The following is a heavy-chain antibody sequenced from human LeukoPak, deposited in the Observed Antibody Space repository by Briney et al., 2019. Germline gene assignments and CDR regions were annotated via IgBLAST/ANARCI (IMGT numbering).Heavy chain of an antibody. D-gene: IGHD2-2*01. CDR2: INPNSGGT. CDR1: GYTFTGYY. Sequence: ASVKVSCKASGYTFTGYYMHWLRQAPGQGLEWMGWINPNSGGTNYAQKFQGRATMTRDTSISTAYMELSRLRSDDTAMYYCARDPPLGYCSSTSCYGDYWGQGTLVTVSS. V-gene: IGHV1-2*02. J-gene: IGHJ4*02. CDR3: ARDPPLGYCSSTSCYGDY.